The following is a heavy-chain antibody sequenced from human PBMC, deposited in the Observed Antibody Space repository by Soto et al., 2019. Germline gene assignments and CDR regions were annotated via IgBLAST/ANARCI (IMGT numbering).Heavy chain of an antibody. D-gene: IGHD3-16*01. CDR3: ARDYVASLTQGMDV. Sequence: PSETLSLTCTVSGGSISSGDYYWSRIRQPPGKGLEWIGYIYYSGSTYYNPSLKSRVTISVDTSKNQFSLKLSSVTAADTAVYHCARDYVASLTQGMDVWGQGTTVTVSS. CDR2: IYYSGST. V-gene: IGHV4-30-4*01. CDR1: GGSISSGDYY. J-gene: IGHJ6*02.